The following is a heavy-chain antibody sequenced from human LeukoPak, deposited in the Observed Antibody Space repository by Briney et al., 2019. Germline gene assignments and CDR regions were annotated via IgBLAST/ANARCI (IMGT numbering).Heavy chain of an antibody. CDR2: ISGSGGST. Sequence: GGSLRLSCAASGFTFSSYAMSWVRQAPGKGLEWVSAISGSGGSTYYADSVKGRFTISRDNSKNTLYLQMNSLRVEDTAIYYCAKGRGYCTGGSCYSDYWGQGTLVTVPS. CDR3: AKGRGYCTGGSCYSDY. J-gene: IGHJ4*02. CDR1: GFTFSSYA. D-gene: IGHD2-15*01. V-gene: IGHV3-23*01.